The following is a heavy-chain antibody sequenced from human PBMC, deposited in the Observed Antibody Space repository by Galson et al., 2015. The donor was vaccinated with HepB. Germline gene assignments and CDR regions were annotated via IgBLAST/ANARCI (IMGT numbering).Heavy chain of an antibody. CDR1: GFTFSNYG. CDR3: AKDPYLYSALAGTMAGFDY. D-gene: IGHD6-19*01. CDR2: ISYDGSNK. Sequence: SLRLSCAASGFTFSNYGMHWVRQAPGKGLEWVAVISYDGSNKYYADSVKGRFTISRDNSKNTLYLQMNSLRAEDTASYYCAKDPYLYSALAGTMAGFDYWGQGTLSPSPQ. V-gene: IGHV3-30*18. J-gene: IGHJ4*02.